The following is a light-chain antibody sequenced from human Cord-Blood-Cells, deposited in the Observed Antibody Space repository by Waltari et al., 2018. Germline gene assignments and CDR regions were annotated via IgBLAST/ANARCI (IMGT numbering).Light chain of an antibody. J-gene: IGLJ3*02. V-gene: IGLV2-14*01. CDR2: EVS. Sequence: QSALTQPASVSGSPGQSITISCTGTSSDVGGYNYVSWYQQHPGKAPKPMIYEVSNRPSGVSNRFSGSKSGNTASLTIAGLQAEDEADYDCSSYTSSSTWVFGGGTKLTVL. CDR1: SSDVGGYNY. CDR3: SSYTSSSTWV.